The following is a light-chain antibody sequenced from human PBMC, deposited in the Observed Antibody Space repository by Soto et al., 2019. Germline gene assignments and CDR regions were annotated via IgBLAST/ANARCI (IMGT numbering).Light chain of an antibody. CDR1: QSVSSSY. CDR3: QQYGSSLV. V-gene: IGKV3-20*01. CDR2: GAS. J-gene: IGKJ3*01. Sequence: EIVLTQSPGTLSLSPGERATLSCRASQSVSSSYLAWYQQKPGQAPRLLIYGASSRATGIPDRFSGSGSGTHFTLTISRLEPEDFAVYYCQQYGSSLVFGPGTKVDIK.